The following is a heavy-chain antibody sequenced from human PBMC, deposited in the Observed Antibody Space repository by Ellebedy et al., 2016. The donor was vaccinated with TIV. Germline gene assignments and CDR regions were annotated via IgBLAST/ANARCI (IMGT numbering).Heavy chain of an antibody. J-gene: IGHJ4*02. V-gene: IGHV3-30*18. CDR2: ISYDANNK. CDR1: GFPFRNYA. D-gene: IGHD2-2*03. Sequence: PGGSLRLSCEASGFPFRNYAMHWVRQAPGKGLEWVALISYDANNKYYADSVKGRFTISRHNSKNTLYLQMNPLRPEDTAVYYCAKVPVGFCNRPFCFYLDDWGQGTLVSVSS. CDR3: AKVPVGFCNRPFCFYLDD.